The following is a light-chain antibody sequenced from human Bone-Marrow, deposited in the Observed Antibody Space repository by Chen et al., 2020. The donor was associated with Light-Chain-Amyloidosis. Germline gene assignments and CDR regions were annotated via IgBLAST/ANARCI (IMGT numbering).Light chain of an antibody. CDR2: WAS. CDR3: HQYFSTPPT. CDR1: QSILYSSKNKTY. Sequence: DIVMTQSPDSLALSLGERATIHCRSSQSILYSSKNKTYLAWYQQKPGQPPKMLIYWASTRESGVPDRFSGGGSETDFTLTISSLQAEDVAVYYCHQYFSTPPTFGQGTKVEVK. V-gene: IGKV4-1*01. J-gene: IGKJ1*01.